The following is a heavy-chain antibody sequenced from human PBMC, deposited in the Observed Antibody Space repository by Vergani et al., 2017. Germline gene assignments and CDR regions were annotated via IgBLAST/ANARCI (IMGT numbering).Heavy chain of an antibody. CDR3: ARLLYYYDSSGYNWFDP. D-gene: IGHD3-22*01. J-gene: IGHJ5*02. V-gene: IGHV5-51*03. CDR2: IYPGDSDT. Sequence: EVQLLESGGGLVQPGESLKISCKGSGYSFTSYWIGWVRQMPGKGLEWMGIIYPGDSDTRYSPSFQGQVTISADKSISTAYLQWSSLKASDTAMYYCARLLYYYDSSGYNWFDPWGQGTLVTVSS. CDR1: GYSFTSYW.